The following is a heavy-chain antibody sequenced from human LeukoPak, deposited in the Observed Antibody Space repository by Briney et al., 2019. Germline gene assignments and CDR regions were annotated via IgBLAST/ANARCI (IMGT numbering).Heavy chain of an antibody. CDR3: ASLYDTSGRDY. J-gene: IGHJ4*02. Sequence: GGSLRLSCAASGFTFGSYEMNWVAQPPGKALEGFSYIGTRGSPIYYSDSVKGRFTISRDNAKNALYLQMNSLRVEDTAVYYCASLYDTSGRDYWAQGPGVSVSS. CDR1: GFTFGSYE. V-gene: IGHV3-48*03. D-gene: IGHD3-22*01. CDR2: IGTRGSPI.